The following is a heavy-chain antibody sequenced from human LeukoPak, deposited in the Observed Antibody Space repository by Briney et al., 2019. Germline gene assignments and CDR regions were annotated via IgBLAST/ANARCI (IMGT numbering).Heavy chain of an antibody. CDR3: AKPDYGDYRDYYYYGMDV. D-gene: IGHD4-17*01. CDR2: ISGSGGST. J-gene: IGHJ6*02. CDR1: GFTFSSYA. Sequence: PGGSLRLSCAASGFTFSSYAMSWVRQAPGKGLEWVSAISGSGGSTYYADSVKGRFTISRDNSKNTLYLQMNSLRAEDTAVYYCAKPDYGDYRDYYYYGMDVWGQGTTVTVSS. V-gene: IGHV3-23*01.